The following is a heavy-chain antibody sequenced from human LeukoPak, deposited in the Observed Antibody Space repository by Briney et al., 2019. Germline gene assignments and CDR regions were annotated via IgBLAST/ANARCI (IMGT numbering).Heavy chain of an antibody. J-gene: IGHJ4*02. CDR1: GYTFTAFY. CDR3: ARGGETSRFLGALSPLHY. V-gene: IGHV1-2*02. Sequence: ASVKVSCRASGYTFTAFYVHWVRQAPGQGLEWMGWINPNSGDTDYAQKFRGRVTMTRDRSSNTADMELKRLTSDDTAMYYCARGGETSRFLGALSPLHYWGQGTLVPVSS. CDR2: INPNSGDT. D-gene: IGHD2/OR15-2a*01.